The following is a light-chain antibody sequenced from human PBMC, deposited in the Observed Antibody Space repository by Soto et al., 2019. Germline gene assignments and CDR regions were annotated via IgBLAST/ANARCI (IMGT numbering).Light chain of an antibody. CDR2: GAS. V-gene: IGKV3-20*01. CDR1: QSVIGNY. CDR3: QHYLDSPWA. Sequence: EIVLTQSPATLSLSPGERATLSCRASQSVIGNYLAWSRQKPGQTPRLLIFGASRRATGIPDRFSGSGSGTDFTLTISRLEPEDFAVYYCQHYLDSPWAFGQGTKVEIK. J-gene: IGKJ1*01.